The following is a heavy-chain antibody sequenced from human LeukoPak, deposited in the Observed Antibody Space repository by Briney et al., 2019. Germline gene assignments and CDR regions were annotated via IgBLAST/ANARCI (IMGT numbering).Heavy chain of an antibody. CDR2: IRYDGSNK. J-gene: IGHJ5*02. V-gene: IGHV3-30*02. CDR1: GLTFSSYG. Sequence: TGGSLRLSCAASGLTFSSYGMHWVRQAPGKGLEWVAFIRYDGSNKYYADSVKGRFTISRDNSKNTLYLQMNSLRAEDTAVYYCAKDAVDTAIPSWFDPWGQGTLVTVSS. CDR3: AKDAVDTAIPSWFDP. D-gene: IGHD5-18*01.